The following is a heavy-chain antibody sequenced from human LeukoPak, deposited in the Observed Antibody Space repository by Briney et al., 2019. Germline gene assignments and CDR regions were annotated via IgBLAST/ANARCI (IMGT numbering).Heavy chain of an antibody. J-gene: IGHJ6*02. CDR3: AKGSLGYCSGGSCFRNYYYGMDV. CDR2: ISGSGGST. D-gene: IGHD2-15*01. Sequence: PGGSLRLFCAASGFTFSSYAMTWVRQAPGKGLAWVSGISGSGGSTYYADSVKGRFTISRDNSKNTLYLQMNSLRAEDTAAYYCAKGSLGYCSGGSCFRNYYYGMDVWGQGTTVTVSS. CDR1: GFTFSSYA. V-gene: IGHV3-23*01.